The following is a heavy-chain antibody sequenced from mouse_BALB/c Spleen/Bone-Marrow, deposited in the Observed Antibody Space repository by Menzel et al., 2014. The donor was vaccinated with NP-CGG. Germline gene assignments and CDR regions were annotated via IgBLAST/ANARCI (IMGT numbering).Heavy chain of an antibody. V-gene: IGHV1-54*01. D-gene: IGHD3-2*01. CDR3: AREWTARAVDY. CDR2: INPGSGSA. J-gene: IGHJ2*01. Sequence: VQLQQSGAELVRPGTSVKVSCKASGYAFTNYLIEWVKQRPVQGLEWIGVINPGSGSANYNAKFKGKATLTADKSSSTAYMQLSSLTSDDSAVYFCAREWTARAVDYWGQGTTLTVSS. CDR1: GYAFTNYL.